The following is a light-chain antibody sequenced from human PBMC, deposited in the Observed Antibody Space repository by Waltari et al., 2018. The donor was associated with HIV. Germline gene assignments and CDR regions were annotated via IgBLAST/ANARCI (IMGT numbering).Light chain of an antibody. Sequence: QTVVTQEPSFSVSPGGTVTLTCGLRSDSVSTTHYASWYRQTPGPDPPTPIHRKKVRSSGVPDRFSGSILGNKAAPTSTGAQADDECHYYWGWYRGGAWVFGGGTKLTVL. CDR3: GWYRGGAWV. CDR2: RKK. CDR1: SDSVSTTHY. J-gene: IGLJ3*02. V-gene: IGLV8-61*01.